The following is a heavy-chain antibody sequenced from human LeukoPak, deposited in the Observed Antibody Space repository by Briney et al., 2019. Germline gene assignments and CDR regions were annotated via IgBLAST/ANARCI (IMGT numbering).Heavy chain of an antibody. J-gene: IGHJ4*02. V-gene: IGHV3-15*01. CDR2: IKSKTDGGTT. CDR1: GLTFSNAW. Sequence: PGGSLRLSCAVSGLTFSNAWMSWVRHAPGKGLEWVGRIKSKTDGGTTDYATPVKDRSTLSRDDSKNTFYLQMNSLKLVHSDVYDCVLDGLDWSHWGQGTLVTVSS. D-gene: IGHD3-9*01. CDR3: VLDGLDWSH.